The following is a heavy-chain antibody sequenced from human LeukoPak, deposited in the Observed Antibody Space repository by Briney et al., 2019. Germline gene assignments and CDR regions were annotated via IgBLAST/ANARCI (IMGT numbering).Heavy chain of an antibody. CDR1: GFTFSSYA. J-gene: IGHJ4*02. V-gene: IGHV3-30-3*01. CDR2: ISYDGSNK. D-gene: IGHD3-10*01. CDR3: ARDGYYGSGTGPAYYFDY. Sequence: GGSLRLSCAASGFTFSSYAMHWVRQAPGKGLEWVAVISYDGSNKYYADSVKGRFTISRDNSKNTLYLQMNSLRAEDTAVYYCARDGYYGSGTGPAYYFDYWGQGTLVTVSS.